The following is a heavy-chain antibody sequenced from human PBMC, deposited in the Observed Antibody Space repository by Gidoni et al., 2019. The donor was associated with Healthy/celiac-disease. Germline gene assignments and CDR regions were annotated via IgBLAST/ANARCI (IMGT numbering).Heavy chain of an antibody. CDR1: GGSIIRGDYY. CDR2: IYYSGST. D-gene: IGHD1-26*01. J-gene: IGHJ4*02. CDR3: ARVIPHYSGSYYFDY. Sequence: QVQLQEPGPGLVKPSQTLSLPCTVSGGSIIRGDYYWSWIRQPPGKGLEWIGYIYYSGSTYYNPSLKSRVTISVDTSKNQFSLKLSSVTAADTAVYYCARVIPHYSGSYYFDYWGQGTLVTVSS. V-gene: IGHV4-30-4*01.